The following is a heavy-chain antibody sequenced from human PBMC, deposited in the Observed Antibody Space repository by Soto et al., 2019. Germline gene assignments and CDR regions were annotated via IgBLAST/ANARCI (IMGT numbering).Heavy chain of an antibody. CDR2: IYRTGST. CDR1: GGSFTSNNW. J-gene: IGHJ4*02. Sequence: QVQLQESGPGLVKPSGTLSLTCAVSGGSFTSNNWWTWVRQPPGQGLEWIGEIYRTGSTNYNPSLKSRVTMSIDTSKNQFSLKLTSVTSVDTAVYYCTTNRGIAAIGDWGQGTLVTVSS. CDR3: TTNRGIAAIGD. D-gene: IGHD6-13*01. V-gene: IGHV4-4*02.